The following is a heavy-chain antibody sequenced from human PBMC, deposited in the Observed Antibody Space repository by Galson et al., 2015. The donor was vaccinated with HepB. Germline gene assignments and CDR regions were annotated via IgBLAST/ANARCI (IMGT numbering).Heavy chain of an antibody. J-gene: IGHJ6*02. V-gene: IGHV3-49*03. CDR2: IRSKAYGGTT. Sequence: SLRLSCAASGFTFGDYAMSWFRQAPGKGLEWVGFIRSKAYGGTTEYAASVKGRFTISRDDSKSIAYLQMNSLKTEDTAVYYCTRGGTRDTYYYDSSGYYYYYGMDVWGQGTTVTVSS. CDR1: GFTFGDYA. CDR3: TRGGTRDTYYYDSSGYYYYYGMDV. D-gene: IGHD3-22*01.